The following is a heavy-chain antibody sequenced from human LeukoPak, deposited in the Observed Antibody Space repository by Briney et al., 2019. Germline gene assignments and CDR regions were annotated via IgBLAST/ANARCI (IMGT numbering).Heavy chain of an antibody. CDR3: ARGIQHSSGWTHYYYMDV. CDR2: INHSGST. Sequence: SETLSLTCAVYGGSFSGYYWSWIRQPPGKGLEWIGEINHSGSTNYNPSLKSRVTISVDTSKNQFSLKLSSVTAADTAVYYCARGIQHSSGWTHYYYMDVWGKGTTVTVSS. J-gene: IGHJ6*03. V-gene: IGHV4-34*01. CDR1: GGSFSGYY. D-gene: IGHD6-19*01.